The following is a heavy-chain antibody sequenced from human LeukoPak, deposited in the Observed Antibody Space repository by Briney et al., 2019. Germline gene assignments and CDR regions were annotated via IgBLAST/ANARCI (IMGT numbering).Heavy chain of an antibody. CDR1: GGSISSYY. CDR3: AREDSSGWYGY. Sequence: SETLSLTCTVSGGSISSYYWSWVRQPPGKGLEWIGYIYYSGSTNYNPSLKSRVTISVDTSKNQFSLKLSSVTAADTAVYYCAREDSSGWYGYWGQGTLVTVSS. CDR2: IYYSGST. V-gene: IGHV4-59*01. J-gene: IGHJ4*02. D-gene: IGHD3-22*01.